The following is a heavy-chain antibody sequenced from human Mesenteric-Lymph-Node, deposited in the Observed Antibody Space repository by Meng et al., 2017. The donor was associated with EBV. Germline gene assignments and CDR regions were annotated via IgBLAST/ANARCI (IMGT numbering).Heavy chain of an antibody. D-gene: IGHD3-22*01. V-gene: IGHV4-34*01. Sequence: VQCPQWGAGLLKPSDTLSLTCTVYGGSFSGQYWSWIRQPPRKGLGWIGELNRSGNTNYNPFFKGRVTISVDTSKNQFSLKLSSVTAADTAVYYCARGLGAPNLYYDSNALDYWGQGTLVTVSS. CDR3: ARGLGAPNLYYDSNALDY. CDR2: LNRSGNT. J-gene: IGHJ4*02. CDR1: GGSFSGQY.